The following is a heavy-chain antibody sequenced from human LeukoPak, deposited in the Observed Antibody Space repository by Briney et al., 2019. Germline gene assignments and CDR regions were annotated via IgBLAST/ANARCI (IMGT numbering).Heavy chain of an antibody. J-gene: IGHJ4*02. CDR3: VRGRSVDGTDY. V-gene: IGHV1-8*01. Sequence: ASVKVSCKASGYTFTSYDINWVRQATGQGLEWMGWMNPNSGNTGYAQKFQGRVTMTRNTSISTAYMELSRLRSDDTAVYYCVRGRSVDGTDYWGQGTLVTVSS. CDR1: GYTFTSYD. CDR2: MNPNSGNT. D-gene: IGHD6-19*01.